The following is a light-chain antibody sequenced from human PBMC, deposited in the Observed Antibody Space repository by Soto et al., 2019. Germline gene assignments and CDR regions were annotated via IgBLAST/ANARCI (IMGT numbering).Light chain of an antibody. J-gene: IGLJ3*02. Sequence: SYELTQPPSVSVSPGQTASITCSGDKLGDKYACWYQQKPGQSPVLVIYQDSKRPSGIPERFSGYNSGNTATLTISGTQAMDEAYDYCQALDSSTWVFGGGTKLTVL. CDR3: QALDSSTWV. CDR1: KLGDKY. CDR2: QDS. V-gene: IGLV3-1*01.